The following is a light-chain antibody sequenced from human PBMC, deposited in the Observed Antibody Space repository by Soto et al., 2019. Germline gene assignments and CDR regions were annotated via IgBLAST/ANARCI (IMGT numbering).Light chain of an antibody. CDR1: QSIRHY. V-gene: IGKV1-5*01. CDR2: GAS. J-gene: IGKJ1*01. Sequence: DIQMTQSPPTLSASVGDRVTITCRASQSIRHYLAWYQQMPGKAPNLLIYGASNLQSGVPSRFSGSGSGTEFTLTISSLQPDDFGTYFCQHHNSYSQTFGPGTKVEIK. CDR3: QHHNSYSQT.